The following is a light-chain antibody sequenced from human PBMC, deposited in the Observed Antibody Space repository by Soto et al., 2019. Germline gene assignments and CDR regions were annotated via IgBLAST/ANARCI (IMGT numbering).Light chain of an antibody. CDR1: SSNIGAGYD. CDR3: AAWDDRPSGRV. V-gene: IGLV1-47*02. J-gene: IGLJ3*02. Sequence: QSVLTQPPSVSGAPGQRVTISCTGSSSNIGAGYDVHWYQQLPGTAPKLLIYNNDQRPSGVPDRFSGSKSGTSASLAISGLRSEDEADYYCAAWDDRPSGRVFGGGTKLTVL. CDR2: NND.